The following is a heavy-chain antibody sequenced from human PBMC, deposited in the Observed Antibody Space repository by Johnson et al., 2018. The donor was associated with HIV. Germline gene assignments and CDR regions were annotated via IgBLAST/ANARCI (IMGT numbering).Heavy chain of an antibody. CDR1: GFTFSSYG. CDR2: ISTSGSTI. J-gene: IGHJ3*02. Sequence: VQLVESGGGVVQPGRSLRLSCAASGFTFSSYGMHWVRQAQGKGLEWVSYISTSGSTIYYADSVKGRFTIPRDNAKKSLYLQMNSLKTEDTAVYYCTTDQVGRSYGGKHHIWGQGTMVTVSS. V-gene: IGHV3-48*04. CDR3: TTDQVGRSYGGKHHI. D-gene: IGHD3-10*01.